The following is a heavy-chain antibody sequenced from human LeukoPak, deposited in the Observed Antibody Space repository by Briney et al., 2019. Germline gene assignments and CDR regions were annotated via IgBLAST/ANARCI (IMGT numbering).Heavy chain of an antibody. J-gene: IGHJ5*02. D-gene: IGHD2-2*01. CDR3: AREDIVVVPAAMNHRANQNWFDP. V-gene: IGHV1-24*01. CDR1: GYTLTELS. Sequence: ASVKVSCKVSGYTLTELSMHWVRQAPGKGLEWMGGFDPEDGETIYAQKFQGRVTMTRDTSTSTVYMELSSLRSEDTAVYYCAREDIVVVPAAMNHRANQNWFDPWGQGTLVTVSS. CDR2: FDPEDGET.